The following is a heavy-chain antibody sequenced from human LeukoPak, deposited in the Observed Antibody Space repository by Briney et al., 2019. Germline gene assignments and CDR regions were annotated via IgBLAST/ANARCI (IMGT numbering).Heavy chain of an antibody. Sequence: GGSLRLSCAASGFTFSTYGMHWVRQAPGKGLEWVAFIRYDGSYKYYADSVKGRFTISRDNSKNTLYLQMNSLRAEDTAVYYCAKGARIRAILDYWGQGTLATVSS. CDR2: IRYDGSYK. D-gene: IGHD5-18*01. V-gene: IGHV3-30*02. CDR3: AKGARIRAILDY. J-gene: IGHJ4*02. CDR1: GFTFSTYG.